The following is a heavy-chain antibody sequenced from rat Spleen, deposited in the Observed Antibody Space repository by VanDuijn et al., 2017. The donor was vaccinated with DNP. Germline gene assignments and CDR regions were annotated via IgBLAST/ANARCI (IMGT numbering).Heavy chain of an antibody. V-gene: IGHV5-46*01. J-gene: IGHJ2*01. D-gene: IGHD3-1*01. Sequence: EVQLVESGGGLVQPGRSMKLSCAASGFTFSSFPMAWVRQAPTKGLEWVATISTSGGTTYYRNSVKGRFTISRDNAKSTLNLQMNSLRSEDTATYYCTTRLGAPSDYWGQGVMVTVSS. CDR1: GFTFSSFP. CDR2: ISTSGGTT. CDR3: TTRLGAPSDY.